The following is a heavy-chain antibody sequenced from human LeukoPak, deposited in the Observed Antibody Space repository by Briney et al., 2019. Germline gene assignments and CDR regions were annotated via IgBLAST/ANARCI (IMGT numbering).Heavy chain of an antibody. J-gene: IGHJ4*02. V-gene: IGHV3-7*01. Sequence: GRSLRLSCVGSRFTFSSYGMHWLRQAPGKGLEWVANIKQDGSEKYYVDSVKGRFTISRDNAKNSLYLQMNSLRAEDTAVYYCARPYYDSSGSHFDYWGQGTLVTVSS. CDR1: RFTFSSYG. D-gene: IGHD3-22*01. CDR2: IKQDGSEK. CDR3: ARPYYDSSGSHFDY.